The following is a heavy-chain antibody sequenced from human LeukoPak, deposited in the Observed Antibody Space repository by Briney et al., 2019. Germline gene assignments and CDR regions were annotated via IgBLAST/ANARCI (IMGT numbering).Heavy chain of an antibody. D-gene: IGHD4-17*01. CDR2: IYYSGST. CDR1: GGSISSGDYY. J-gene: IGHJ5*02. V-gene: IGHV4-30-4*01. CDR3: ARVGCTVTRCDDT. Sequence: PSQTLSLTCTVSGGSISSGDYYWSWIRQPPGKGLEWIGYIYYSGSTYYNPSLKSRVTISVDTSKNQFSLKLSSVTAADTAVYYCARVGCTVTRCDDTWGQGTLVTVSS.